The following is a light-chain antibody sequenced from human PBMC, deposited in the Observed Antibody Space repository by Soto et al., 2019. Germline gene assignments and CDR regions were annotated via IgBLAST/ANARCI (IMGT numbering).Light chain of an antibody. J-gene: IGKJ1*01. CDR1: QSVSSSY. CDR3: QQYNNWLWT. Sequence: PGARATLSCRASQSVSSSYLAWYQHKPGQAPRLLIYGASTRATGIPDRFSGSGSGTDFTLTISSLQSEDFAVYYCQQYNNWLWTFGQGTKVDIK. CDR2: GAS. V-gene: IGKV3D-15*01.